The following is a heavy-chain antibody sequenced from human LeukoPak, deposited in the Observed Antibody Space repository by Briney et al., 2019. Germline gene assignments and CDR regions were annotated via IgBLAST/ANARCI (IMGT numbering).Heavy chain of an antibody. CDR1: GLTLSRYA. CDR3: VRKFYFYMDV. V-gene: IGHV3-23*01. Sequence: GGSLRLSCGASGLTLSRYAVTWVRQAPGRGLEWVSYISPTGDSTLNAEPVKGRFSVSRDNSKNMVYLQVDGLRAEDTATYFCVRKFYFYMDVWGKGTTVTVSS. CDR2: ISPTGDST. J-gene: IGHJ6*03.